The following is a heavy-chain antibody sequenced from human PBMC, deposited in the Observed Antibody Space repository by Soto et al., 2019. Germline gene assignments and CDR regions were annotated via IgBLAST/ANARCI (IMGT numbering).Heavy chain of an antibody. CDR1: GFTFSSYN. V-gene: IGHV3-30-3*01. D-gene: IGHD2-21*02. CDR3: AREVGTFYYHYGVDV. J-gene: IGHJ6*02. Sequence: QVQLVESGGGVVQPGRSLRLSCAASGFTFSSYNMNWVRQAPGKGLEWLTVISFDGSNMYYADSVNGRFTISRDNSKNTRYLEMDSLRPEDTAVYYCAREVGTFYYHYGVDVWGQGTTVTVSS. CDR2: ISFDGSNM.